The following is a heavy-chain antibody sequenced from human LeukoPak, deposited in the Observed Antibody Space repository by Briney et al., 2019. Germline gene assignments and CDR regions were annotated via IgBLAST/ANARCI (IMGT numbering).Heavy chain of an antibody. CDR1: GGSIRSSSYY. D-gene: IGHD3-10*01. CDR2: IHYNGST. V-gene: IGHV4-39*07. J-gene: IGHJ4*02. Sequence: PSETLSLTCTVSGGSIRSSSYYWGCIRQPLGKGLEWIGSIHYNGSTCYNPSLESRVIMSVDTSKNQFSLKLTSVTAADTAMYYCARDRGVPRPYYFDQWGQGALVTVSS. CDR3: ARDRGVPRPYYFDQ.